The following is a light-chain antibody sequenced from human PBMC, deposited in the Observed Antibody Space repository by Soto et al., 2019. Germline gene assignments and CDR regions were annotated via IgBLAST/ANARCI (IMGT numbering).Light chain of an antibody. Sequence: EIAMTQSPATLSVSPWEGASLSCRASQSVSSKLAWYQQKPGQAPRLLIYGASTRATGIPARFSGSGSGTEFTLTISSLQPDDFATYYCQHYNSYSEAFGQGTKVDIK. J-gene: IGKJ1*01. CDR3: QHYNSYSEA. CDR2: GAS. CDR1: QSVSSK. V-gene: IGKV3-15*01.